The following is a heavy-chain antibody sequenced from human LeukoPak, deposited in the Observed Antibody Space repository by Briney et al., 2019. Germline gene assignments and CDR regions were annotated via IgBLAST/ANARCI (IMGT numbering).Heavy chain of an antibody. V-gene: IGHV3-66*01. CDR1: GFTVSTNY. Sequence: QPGGSLRLSCAASGFTVSTNYMSWVRQAPGRGLEWVSVIYSGGNTYYADSVKGRFTISRDNSKNTPYLQMNSLRADDTAVYYCARDSGTTVCYFADWGPGTLVTVSS. D-gene: IGHD1-7*01. CDR3: ARDSGTTVCYFAD. CDR2: IYSGGNT. J-gene: IGHJ4*02.